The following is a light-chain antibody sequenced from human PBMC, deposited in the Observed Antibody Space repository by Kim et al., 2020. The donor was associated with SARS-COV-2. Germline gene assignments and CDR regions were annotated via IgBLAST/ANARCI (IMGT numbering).Light chain of an antibody. Sequence: ASLGSTVTCSGRTSQNIDNFLKGFQQKREKASKLLIDAGSSMENGIPSRFSDSGYWTDFTLSISRLQPADFARLYCQQTYNTPPTFGPETKVDIK. J-gene: IGKJ1*01. CDR2: AGS. CDR3: QQTYNTPPT. CDR1: QNIDNF. V-gene: IGKV1-39*01.